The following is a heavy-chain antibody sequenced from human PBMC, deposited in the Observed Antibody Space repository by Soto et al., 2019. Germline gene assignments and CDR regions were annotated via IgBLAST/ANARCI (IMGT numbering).Heavy chain of an antibody. CDR2: ISAYNGNT. CDR3: GRNLGPGIAAAGMGFDP. V-gene: IGHV1-18*01. J-gene: IGHJ5*02. Sequence: ASVKVSCKASGYTFTNYAMHWVRQAPGQRLEWMGWISAYNGNTNYAQKLQGRVTMTTDTSTSTAYMELRSLRSDDTAVYYCGRNLGPGIAAAGMGFDPWGQGTLVTVSS. CDR1: GYTFTNYA. D-gene: IGHD6-13*01.